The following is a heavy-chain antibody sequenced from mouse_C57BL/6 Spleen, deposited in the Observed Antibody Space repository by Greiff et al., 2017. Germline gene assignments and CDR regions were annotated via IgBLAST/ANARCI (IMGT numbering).Heavy chain of an antibody. CDR3: ARSYGKYWYFDV. Sequence: DVMLVESGGGLVKPGGSLKLSCAASGFTFSDYGMHWVRQAPEKGLEWVAYISSGSSTIYYADTVKGRFPISRDNAKNTLFLQMPSRRSEDTAMYYCARSYGKYWYFDVWGTGTTVTVSS. V-gene: IGHV5-17*01. CDR2: ISSGSSTI. CDR1: GFTFSDYG. D-gene: IGHD2-1*01. J-gene: IGHJ1*03.